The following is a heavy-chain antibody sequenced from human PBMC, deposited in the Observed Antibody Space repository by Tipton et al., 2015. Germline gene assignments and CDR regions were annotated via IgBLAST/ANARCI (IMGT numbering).Heavy chain of an antibody. Sequence: LSLTCTVSGGSISSSDYYGGWIRQPPGKGLEWIGSIYYSGSTYFNPSLKSRVTIAVDTSKNQFSLKLSSVTAADTALYYCLTGYCSAGSCYRYYGMDVWGQGTTVTVSS. V-gene: IGHV4-39*01. CDR1: GGSISSSDYY. CDR2: IYYSGST. D-gene: IGHD2-15*01. J-gene: IGHJ6*02. CDR3: LTGYCSAGSCYRYYGMDV.